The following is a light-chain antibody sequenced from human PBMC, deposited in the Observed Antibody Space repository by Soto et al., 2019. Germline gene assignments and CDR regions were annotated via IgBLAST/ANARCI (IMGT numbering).Light chain of an antibody. J-gene: IGKJ5*01. Sequence: DIQMTQSPASLSASVRDRVTITCRASQSISSYLNWYQQKPGKAPKLLIYAASSLQRGVPSRFSGSGSGTDFTLTISSLQSEDFAVYYCQQYNHWRSISFGQGTRLE. V-gene: IGKV1-39*01. CDR3: QQYNHWRSIS. CDR2: AAS. CDR1: QSISSY.